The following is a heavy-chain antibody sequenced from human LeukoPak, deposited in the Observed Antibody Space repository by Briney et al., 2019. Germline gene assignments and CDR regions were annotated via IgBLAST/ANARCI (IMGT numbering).Heavy chain of an antibody. CDR1: GYTFTSYG. J-gene: IGHJ6*02. CDR3: ARDTGIATHAYYYYGMDV. D-gene: IGHD6-13*01. V-gene: IGHV1-18*01. Sequence: ASVKVSCKASGYTFTSYGISWVRQAPGQGLEWMGWIGAYNGNTNYAQKLQGRVTMTTDTSTSTAYMELRSLRSDDTAVYYCARDTGIATHAYYYYGMDVWGQGTTVTVSS. CDR2: IGAYNGNT.